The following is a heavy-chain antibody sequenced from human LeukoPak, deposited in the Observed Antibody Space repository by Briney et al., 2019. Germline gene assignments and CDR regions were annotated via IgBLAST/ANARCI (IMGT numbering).Heavy chain of an antibody. Sequence: GGTLRLSCAASGFTFSTYGMSWVRQAPGKGLEWVGRIRSKANSYATAYAASVKGRFTISRDDSKNTAYLQMNSLKTEDTAVYYCTGAGYSSGWLEGYYYMDVWGKGTTVTVSS. J-gene: IGHJ6*03. CDR2: IRSKANSYAT. V-gene: IGHV3-73*01. D-gene: IGHD6-19*01. CDR1: GFTFSTYG. CDR3: TGAGYSSGWLEGYYYMDV.